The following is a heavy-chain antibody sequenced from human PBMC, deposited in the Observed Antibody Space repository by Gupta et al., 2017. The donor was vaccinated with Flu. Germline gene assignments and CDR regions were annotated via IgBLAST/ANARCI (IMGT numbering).Heavy chain of an antibody. D-gene: IGHD3-22*01. J-gene: IGHJ5*02. Sequence: GVEWVAVIWSDGSTKYYADSVKGRYTISRDTSKNTVHLQLNSLRVDDTDVYDCARDHYDTSGWGFDPSGQGTPVTVTS. CDR3: ARDHYDTSGWGFDP. CDR2: IWSDGSTK. V-gene: IGHV3-33*01.